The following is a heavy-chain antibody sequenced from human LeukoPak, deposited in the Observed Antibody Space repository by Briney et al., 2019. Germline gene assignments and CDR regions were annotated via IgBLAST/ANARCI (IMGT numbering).Heavy chain of an antibody. CDR1: GGTFSSYA. Sequence: VASVKVSCKASGGTFSSYAISWVRQAPGQGLEWMGGIIPIFGTANYAQKFQGRVTTTADKSTSTAYMELSSLRSEDTAVYYCARGWSQVKQWELNYWGQGTLVTVSS. J-gene: IGHJ4*02. V-gene: IGHV1-69*06. CDR3: ARGWSQVKQWELNY. D-gene: IGHD1-26*01. CDR2: IIPIFGTA.